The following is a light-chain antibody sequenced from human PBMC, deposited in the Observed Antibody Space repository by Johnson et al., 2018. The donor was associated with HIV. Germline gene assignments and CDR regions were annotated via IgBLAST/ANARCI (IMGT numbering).Light chain of an antibody. CDR2: DNN. CDR1: SSNIGNNY. V-gene: IGLV1-51*01. J-gene: IGLJ1*01. Sequence: QSILTQPPSVSAAPGQKVTISCSGSSSNIGNNYVSWYQQLPGTAPTLLIYDNNKRPSGIADRFSASKSGTSATLAITGLQPGDEADYYCGAWDSGLTAHFVFGSGTTITVL. CDR3: GAWDSGLTAHFV.